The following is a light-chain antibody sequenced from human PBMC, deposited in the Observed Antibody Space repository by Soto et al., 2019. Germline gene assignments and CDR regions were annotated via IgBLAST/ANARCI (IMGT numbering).Light chain of an antibody. J-gene: IGLJ3*02. V-gene: IGLV2-14*02. CDR3: AAWDDSLSGV. CDR2: EGS. CDR1: SSDVGSYNL. Sequence: QSVLTQPASVSGSPGQSITISCTGTSSDVGSYNLVSWYQQHPGKAPKLMIYEGSKRPSGVSNRFSGSKSGTSASLAISGLRSEDEADYYCAAWDDSLSGVFGGGTKLTVL.